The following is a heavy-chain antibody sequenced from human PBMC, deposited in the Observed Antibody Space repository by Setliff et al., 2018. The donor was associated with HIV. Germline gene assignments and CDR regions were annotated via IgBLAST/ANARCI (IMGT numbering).Heavy chain of an antibody. Sequence: PSETLSLTCTVSGDSMSSDNYFWVWVRQPPGKGLEWMGNIFHSGNTYYSPSLKSRVTISRDNAKNSLYLQLNSLRVEDTAVYYCMRWGLPYAIDYWGQGMLVTVSS. D-gene: IGHD2-21*02. V-gene: IGHV4-39*01. J-gene: IGHJ4*02. CDR1: GDSMSSDNYF. CDR2: IFHSGNT. CDR3: MRWGLPYAIDY.